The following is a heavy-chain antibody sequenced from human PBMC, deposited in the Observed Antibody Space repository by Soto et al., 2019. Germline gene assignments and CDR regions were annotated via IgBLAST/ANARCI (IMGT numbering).Heavy chain of an antibody. J-gene: IGHJ6*02. V-gene: IGHV5-51*01. Sequence: EVHLVQSGAEVRKSGESLKISCKGSGDSFNTYWIAWLRQMPGKGLEWMGITHPGDSETRSSPSFEGQVTISADKSISTAYLQWSSLKASDTAMYYCARQGRDGHNQGYGMDVWGQGTTVTVSS. CDR3: ARQGRDGHNQGYGMDV. CDR1: GDSFNTYW. CDR2: THPGDSET.